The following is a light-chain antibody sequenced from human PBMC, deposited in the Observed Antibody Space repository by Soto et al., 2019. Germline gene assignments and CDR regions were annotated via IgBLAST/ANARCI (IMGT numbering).Light chain of an antibody. J-gene: IGLJ1*01. CDR1: SSDVGGYNY. CDR2: EVT. CDR3: SSLTSRFTVTYL. Sequence: QSALTQPASVSGSPGQSITISCTGTSSDVGGYNYVSWYQQHPGKAPKIIIYEVTNRPSGVSNRFSGSKSGNTASLTISCLQAEDDADYDCSSLTSRFTVTYLFGTGTKLTVL. V-gene: IGLV2-14*01.